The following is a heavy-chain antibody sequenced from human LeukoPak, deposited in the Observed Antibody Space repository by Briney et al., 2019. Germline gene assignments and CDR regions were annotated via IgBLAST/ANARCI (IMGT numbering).Heavy chain of an antibody. J-gene: IGHJ4*02. CDR2: IRYDGSNK. V-gene: IGHV3-30*02. Sequence: GGSLRLSCAASGFTFISNGRHWVRRAPGKGLGGGAFIRYDGSNKYYADSVKGRFTISRDNSKNTLYLQMNSLRAEDTAVYYCAKGLLWFGEFFDYWGQGTLVTVSS. D-gene: IGHD3-10*01. CDR1: GFTFISNG. CDR3: AKGLLWFGEFFDY.